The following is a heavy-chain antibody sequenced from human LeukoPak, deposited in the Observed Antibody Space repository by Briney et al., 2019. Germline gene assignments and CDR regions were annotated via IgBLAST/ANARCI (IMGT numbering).Heavy chain of an antibody. D-gene: IGHD3-9*01. CDR1: GVTSRRYA. CDR3: AKNRPPLRYFDWLLDGDY. V-gene: IGHV3-23*01. J-gene: IGHJ4*02. Sequence: GGSLSLSCAVSGVTSRRYAMSCVRGAPGKGLEGVSAIGGSGGSTYYADSVKGRSTISRDNSKNTLYLQMNSLRAEDTAVYYCAKNRPPLRYFDWLLDGDYWGQGTLVTVSS. CDR2: IGGSGGST.